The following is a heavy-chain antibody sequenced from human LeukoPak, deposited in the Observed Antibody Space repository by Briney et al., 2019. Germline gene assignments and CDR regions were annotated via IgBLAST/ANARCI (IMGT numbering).Heavy chain of an antibody. Sequence: GRSLRLSCAASGFTFSNYCMHWVRQAPGKGLEWVTVISYDGSYKYDADSVKGPFTISRDNSKNMLYLQMNSLRAEDTAVYYCAKEKVVVVPAAILDYWGQGTLVTVSS. V-gene: IGHV3-30*18. D-gene: IGHD2-2*01. CDR1: GFTFSNYC. J-gene: IGHJ4*02. CDR3: AKEKVVVVPAAILDY. CDR2: ISYDGSYK.